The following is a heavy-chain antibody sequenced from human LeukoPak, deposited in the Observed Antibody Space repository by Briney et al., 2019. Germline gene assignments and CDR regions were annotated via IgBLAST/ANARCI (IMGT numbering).Heavy chain of an antibody. Sequence: SVKVPCKASGGTLSSYAISWVRQAPGQGLEWMGGIIPMDGTASYAQKFQGRVTITADESTSTAYMELSSLRSEDTAVYYCARDWGDVVVVVAATPTWFDPWGQGTLVTVSS. CDR1: GGTLSSYA. V-gene: IGHV1-69*13. CDR2: IIPMDGTA. D-gene: IGHD2-15*01. CDR3: ARDWGDVVVVVAATPTWFDP. J-gene: IGHJ5*02.